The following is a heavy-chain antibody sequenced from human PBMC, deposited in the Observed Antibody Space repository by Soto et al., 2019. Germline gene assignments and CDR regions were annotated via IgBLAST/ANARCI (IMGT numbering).Heavy chain of an antibody. CDR2: IIPMFGTA. CDR1: GGTFSTYA. D-gene: IGHD5-18*01. CDR3: ASGIQLWLRRINNGYSG. V-gene: IGHV1-69*12. Sequence: QVQLVQSGAEVKKPESSVKVSCKAPGGTFSTYAISWVRQAPGQGLEWMGGIIPMFGTANYAQRFQDRGTITADEYTNTVYMELSSLRTEDTAVYTGASGIQLWLRRINNGYSGWGQGTLVTVSS. J-gene: IGHJ4*02.